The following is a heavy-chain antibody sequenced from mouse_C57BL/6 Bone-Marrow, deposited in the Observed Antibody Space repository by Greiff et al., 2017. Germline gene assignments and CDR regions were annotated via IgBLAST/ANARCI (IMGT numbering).Heavy chain of an antibody. CDR3: TKPKLGRGMDY. V-gene: IGHV1-5*01. Sequence: DVKLVESGTVLARPGASVKMSCKTSGYTFTSYWMHWVKQRPGQGLEWIGAIYPGNSDTSYNQKFKGKAKLTAVTSASTAYMELSRLTNEDSAVYYCTKPKLGRGMDYWGQGTSVTVSS. CDR1: GYTFTSYW. J-gene: IGHJ4*01. D-gene: IGHD4-1*01. CDR2: IYPGNSDT.